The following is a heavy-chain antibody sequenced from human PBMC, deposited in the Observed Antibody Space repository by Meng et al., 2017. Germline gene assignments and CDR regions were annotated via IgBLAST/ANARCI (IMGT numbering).Heavy chain of an antibody. Sequence: QVPLQASGPGMVNASQALVLTWTFSGGSTSSGGYYWSWTRQQPGKGLEWIGYIYYSGSTYYNPSLKSLVTISVDTSKNQFSLKLSSVTAADTDVYYCARVTSSYYFDYWGQGTLVTVFS. CDR2: IYYSGST. V-gene: IGHV4-31*01. J-gene: IGHJ4*02. CDR3: ARVTSSYYFDY. CDR1: GGSTSSGGYY. D-gene: IGHD2/OR15-2a*01.